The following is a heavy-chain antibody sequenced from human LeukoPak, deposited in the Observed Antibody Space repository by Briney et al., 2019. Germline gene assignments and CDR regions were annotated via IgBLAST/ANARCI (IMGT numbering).Heavy chain of an antibody. V-gene: IGHV1-2*02. Sequence: ASVKVSCKTSGYTFTVYYMYWLRQAPGQGLECMGWIYPNSGATGYAQNFQGRVTMTRDTSVSTIYMELSRLRSDDTAVYYCARDGVPTTPDFDYWGQGTLVTVSS. D-gene: IGHD2-8*01. J-gene: IGHJ4*02. CDR1: GYTFTVYY. CDR2: IYPNSGAT. CDR3: ARDGVPTTPDFDY.